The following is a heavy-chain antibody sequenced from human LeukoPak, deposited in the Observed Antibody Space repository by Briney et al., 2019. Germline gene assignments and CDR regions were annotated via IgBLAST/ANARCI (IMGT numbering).Heavy chain of an antibody. V-gene: IGHV3-13*01. CDR3: IRDLGLSHAYGAFDV. Sequence: PGGSLRLSCAASGFTFSYYDMHWVRQVSGKSLEWVSGIGKDGDTYYPGSVKGRFTISRESAQNSLYLQMNSLRAEDTAVYYCIRDLGLSHAYGAFDVWGQGTMVTVSS. D-gene: IGHD3-16*01. J-gene: IGHJ3*01. CDR1: GFTFSYYD. CDR2: IGKDGDT.